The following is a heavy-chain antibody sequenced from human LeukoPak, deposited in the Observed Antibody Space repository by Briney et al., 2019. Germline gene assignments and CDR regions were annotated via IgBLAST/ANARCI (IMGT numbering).Heavy chain of an antibody. Sequence: GDSVKVSCKASGGTFGSYVISWVRQAPGQGLEWMGGIIPIFGTANYAQNFQGRVTITADDSTSTAYMALSTLRSEDTAVYYCARGPLRFLGGIDYWGQGTLVTVSS. CDR1: GGTFGSYV. CDR2: IIPIFGTA. D-gene: IGHD3-3*01. CDR3: ARGPLRFLGGIDY. J-gene: IGHJ4*02. V-gene: IGHV1-69*13.